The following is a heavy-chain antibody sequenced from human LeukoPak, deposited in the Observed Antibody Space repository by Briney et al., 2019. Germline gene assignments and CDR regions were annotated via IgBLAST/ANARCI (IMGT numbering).Heavy chain of an antibody. Sequence: ASVKVSCKAPGYTFTSYGISWVRQAPGQGLEWMGWISAYNGNTNYAQKLQGRVTMTTDTSTSTAYMELRSLRSDDTAVYYCARGDDILTGYTNFDYWGQGTLVTVSS. V-gene: IGHV1-18*04. D-gene: IGHD3-9*01. CDR1: GYTFTSYG. CDR3: ARGDDILTGYTNFDY. CDR2: ISAYNGNT. J-gene: IGHJ4*02.